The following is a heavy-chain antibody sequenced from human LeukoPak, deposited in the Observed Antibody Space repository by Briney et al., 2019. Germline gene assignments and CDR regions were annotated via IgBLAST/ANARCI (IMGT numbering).Heavy chain of an antibody. J-gene: IGHJ6*03. Sequence: GGSLRLSCAASGFTFSSYWMSWVRQAPGKGLEWVANIKQDGSEKYYVGSVKGRFTISRDNAKNSLYLQMNSLRAEDTAVYYCARDAFLYYDILTGYYPPYYMDVWGKGTTVTVSS. CDR3: ARDAFLYYDILTGYYPPYYMDV. CDR2: IKQDGSEK. D-gene: IGHD3-9*01. V-gene: IGHV3-7*01. CDR1: GFTFSSYW.